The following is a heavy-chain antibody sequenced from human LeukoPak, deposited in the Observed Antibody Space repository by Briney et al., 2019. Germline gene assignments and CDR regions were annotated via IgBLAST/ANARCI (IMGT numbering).Heavy chain of an antibody. CDR2: ISGSGGST. D-gene: IGHD2-2*02. CDR1: GFTFSSYA. CDR3: ARYIVVVPAAIRDLPSPYYYYGMDV. Sequence: GVLRLSCAASGFTFSSYAMSWVRQAPGKGLEWVPAISGSGGSTYYADSVKGRFTISRDNSKNTLYLQMNSLRAEDTAVYYCARYIVVVPAAIRDLPSPYYYYGMDVWGQGTTVTVSS. J-gene: IGHJ6*02. V-gene: IGHV3-23*01.